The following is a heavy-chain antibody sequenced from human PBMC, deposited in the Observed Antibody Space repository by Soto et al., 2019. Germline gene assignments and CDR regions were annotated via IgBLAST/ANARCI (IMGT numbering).Heavy chain of an antibody. V-gene: IGHV5-10-1*01. D-gene: IGHD3-22*01. CDR3: ARQIYDSDTGPNFQYYFDS. CDR1: GYSFAGYW. J-gene: IGHJ4*02. Sequence: PGESLKISCKASGYSFAGYWITWVRQKPGKGLEWMGRIDPSDSQTYYSPSVRGHVTISVTKSITTVFLQWSSLRASDTAMYYCARQIYDSDTGPNFQYYFDSWGQGTPVTVSS. CDR2: IDPSDSQT.